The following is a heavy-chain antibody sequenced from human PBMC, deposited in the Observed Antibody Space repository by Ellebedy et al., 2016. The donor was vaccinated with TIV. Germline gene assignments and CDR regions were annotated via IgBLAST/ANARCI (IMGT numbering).Heavy chain of an antibody. Sequence: GESLKLSCATSGFNFNNYAMAWVRQAPGKGLEWVSTIGGGDDLFYADSVKGRFTISSDNSRSAVFLHMSSLRFEDTAVYYCVKDHISFNRVYDAFDIWGQGTWVTVSS. CDR3: VKDHISFNRVYDAFDI. CDR1: GFNFNNYA. D-gene: IGHD1-14*01. CDR2: IGGGDDL. J-gene: IGHJ3*02. V-gene: IGHV3-23*01.